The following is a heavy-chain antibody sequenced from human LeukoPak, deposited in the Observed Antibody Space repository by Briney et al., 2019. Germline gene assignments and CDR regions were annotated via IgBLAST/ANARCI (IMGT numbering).Heavy chain of an antibody. CDR2: INQDGRHR. D-gene: IGHD1-26*01. CDR1: GFAFSTYW. CDR3: ARGGRGWFDP. J-gene: IGHJ5*02. V-gene: IGHV3-7*01. Sequence: GGSLRLSCVASGFAFSTYWMTWVRQAPGKGLEWMANINQDGRHRYFVNSVEGRFSISRDNAKNSLYLQIDSPRADDTAVYYCARGGRGWFDPWGQGTLVTVSS.